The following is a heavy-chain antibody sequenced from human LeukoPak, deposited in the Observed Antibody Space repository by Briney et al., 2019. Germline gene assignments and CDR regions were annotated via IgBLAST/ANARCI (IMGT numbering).Heavy chain of an antibody. CDR1: GGSFSGYY. J-gene: IGHJ4*02. CDR2: INHSGST. Sequence: KPSETLSLTCAVYGGSFSGYYWSWIRQPPGKGLEWIGEINHSGSTNYNPSLKSRVTISVDTSKNQFALKLSSVTAADTAVYYCARDYLGAGTVGATSGHWGQGTLVTVSS. CDR3: ARDYLGAGTVGATSGH. D-gene: IGHD1-26*01. V-gene: IGHV4-34*01.